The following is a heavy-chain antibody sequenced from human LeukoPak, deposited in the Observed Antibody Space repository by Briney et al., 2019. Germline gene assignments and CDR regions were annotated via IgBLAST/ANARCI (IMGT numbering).Heavy chain of an antibody. CDR1: RFTFSSFW. CDR2: ISSSSSYI. CDR3: ARVLRYFDWFDY. V-gene: IGHV3-21*01. J-gene: IGHJ4*02. Sequence: GGSLRLSCVASRFTFSSFWMSWVRQAPGKGLEWVSSISSSSSYIYYADSVKGRFTISRDNAKNSLYLQMNSLRAEDTAVYYCARVLRYFDWFDYWGQGTLVTVSS. D-gene: IGHD3-9*01.